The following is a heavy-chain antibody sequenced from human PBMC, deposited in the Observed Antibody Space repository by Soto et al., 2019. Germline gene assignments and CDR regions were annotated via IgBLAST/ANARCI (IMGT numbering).Heavy chain of an antibody. J-gene: IGHJ6*02. V-gene: IGHV1-18*04. CDR2: ISAYNGNT. CDR3: ARDKRQWSDSSGYITSLYYYGMDV. Sequence: ASVKVSCKASGYTFTSYGISWVRQAPGQGLEWMGWISAYNGNTNYAQKLQGRVTMTTDTSTSTAYMELRSLRSDDTAVYYCARDKRQWSDSSGYITSLYYYGMDVWGQGTKVTVYS. D-gene: IGHD3-22*01. CDR1: GYTFTSYG.